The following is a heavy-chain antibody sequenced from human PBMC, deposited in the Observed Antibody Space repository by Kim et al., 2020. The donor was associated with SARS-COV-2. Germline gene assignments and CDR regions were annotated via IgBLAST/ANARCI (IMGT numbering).Heavy chain of an antibody. Sequence: SETLSLTCTVSGGSISSSSYYWGWIRQPPGKGLEWIGSIYYSGSTYYNPSLKSRVTISVDTSKNQFSLKLSSVTAADTAVYYCARPVASPFVVVPAAMPDPVMWFDPWGQGTLVTVSS. CDR1: GGSISSSSYY. V-gene: IGHV4-39*01. CDR3: ARPVASPFVVVPAAMPDPVMWFDP. CDR2: IYYSGST. D-gene: IGHD2-2*01. J-gene: IGHJ5*02.